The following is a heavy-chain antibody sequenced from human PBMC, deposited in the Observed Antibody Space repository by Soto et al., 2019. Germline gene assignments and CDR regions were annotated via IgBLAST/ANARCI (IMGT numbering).Heavy chain of an antibody. J-gene: IGHJ3*02. D-gene: IGHD2-15*01. CDR1: GFTFGNYA. CDR3: AKKGLGSLATYCSTGDCHYAFDI. Sequence: EVQLLESGGGLVQPGGSLRLSCAASGFTFGNYAMIWVRQAPGKGLEWVSTISGGGDGTYYADSVRGRFTISRENSRKTVYLQMNSLRAEDTAVYYCAKKGLGSLATYCSTGDCHYAFDIWGQGKMVTVSS. CDR2: ISGGGDGT. V-gene: IGHV3-23*01.